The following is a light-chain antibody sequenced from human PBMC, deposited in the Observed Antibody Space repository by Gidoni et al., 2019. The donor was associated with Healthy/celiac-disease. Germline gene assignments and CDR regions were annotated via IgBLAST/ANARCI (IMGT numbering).Light chain of an antibody. J-gene: IGLJ2*01. CDR2: EVS. Sequence: QSALTQPASVSGSPGQETTISCTGTSSDVGGYNYVSWYQQHPGKAPKLIIYEVSNRPSGVSNRFSGSKSGNTAPLTISGLQAEDEADYYCSSYTISSTLVVFGGGTKLTVL. CDR1: SSDVGGYNY. V-gene: IGLV2-14*01. CDR3: SSYTISSTLVV.